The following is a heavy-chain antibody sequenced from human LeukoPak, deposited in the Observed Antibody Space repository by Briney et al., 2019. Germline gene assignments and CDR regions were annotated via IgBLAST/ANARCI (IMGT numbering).Heavy chain of an antibody. D-gene: IGHD5-12*01. V-gene: IGHV4-38-2*01. Sequence: SETLSLTCAVSGYPINSGYFWGWIRQPPGKGLEWIGSIYHSGSTYYNPSLKSRVTISVDTSKNQFSLKLSSVTAADTAVYYCARLDKEDIVPTIIPQHYFDYWGQGTLVTVSS. J-gene: IGHJ4*02. CDR2: IYHSGST. CDR3: ARLDKEDIVPTIIPQHYFDY. CDR1: GYPINSGYF.